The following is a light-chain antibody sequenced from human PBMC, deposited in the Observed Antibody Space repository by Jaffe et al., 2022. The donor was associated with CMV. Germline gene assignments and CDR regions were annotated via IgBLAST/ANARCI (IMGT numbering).Light chain of an antibody. CDR3: QTWDSGIVV. J-gene: IGLJ2*01. Sequence: SYELTQPPSVSVSPGQTVSITCSGDKLGHKYAYWYQQKPGQSPVLVIYQHTKRPSGIPERFSGSNSGNTATLTIGGAQAMDEADYYCQTWDSGIVVFGGGTKLTVL. CDR1: KLGHKY. CDR2: QHT. V-gene: IGLV3-1*01.